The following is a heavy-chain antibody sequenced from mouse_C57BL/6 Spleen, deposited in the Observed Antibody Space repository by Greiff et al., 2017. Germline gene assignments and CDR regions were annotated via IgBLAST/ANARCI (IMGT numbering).Heavy chain of an antibody. CDR3: ARSGDRAWFAY. Sequence: VQLQQSGAELVRPGSSVKLSCKASGYTFTSYWMHWVKQRPIQGLEWIGNIDPSDSETHYNQKFKDKATLTVDKSSSTAYMQLSSLTSEDSAVYYCARSGDRAWFAYWGQGTLVTVSA. V-gene: IGHV1-52*01. CDR1: GYTFTSYW. CDR2: IDPSDSET. J-gene: IGHJ3*01. D-gene: IGHD3-1*01.